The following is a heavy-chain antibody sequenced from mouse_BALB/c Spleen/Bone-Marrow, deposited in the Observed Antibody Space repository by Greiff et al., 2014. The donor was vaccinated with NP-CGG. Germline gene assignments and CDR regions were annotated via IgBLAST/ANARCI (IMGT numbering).Heavy chain of an antibody. CDR1: GYTFSRNW. CDR3: ARVGSTMITTAFAY. D-gene: IGHD2-4*01. J-gene: IGHJ3*01. V-gene: IGHV1-9*01. CDR2: ILPGSGST. Sequence: VQLQESGAELMKPGASVKISCKAIGYTFSRNWIEWVKQRPGHGLEWIGEILPGSGSTNYNEKFKGKATFTADTSSNTANMQLSSLTSEDSGVYYCARVGSTMITTAFAYWGQGTLVTVSA.